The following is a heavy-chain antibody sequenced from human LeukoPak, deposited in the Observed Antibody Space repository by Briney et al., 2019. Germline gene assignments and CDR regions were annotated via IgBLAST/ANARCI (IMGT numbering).Heavy chain of an antibody. CDR2: ISGYNGNT. V-gene: IGHV1-18*01. J-gene: IGHJ4*02. CDR3: ATGGSNWNYQYYFEY. Sequence: GASVKVSCKASGYTFITYGITWVRQAPGQGLGWMGWISGYNGNTDYAQKVQARVTMTTNTSTNTAYMELRSLRSDDTAVYYCATGGSNWNYQYYFEYWGQGTLVTVSS. CDR1: GYTFITYG. D-gene: IGHD1-7*01.